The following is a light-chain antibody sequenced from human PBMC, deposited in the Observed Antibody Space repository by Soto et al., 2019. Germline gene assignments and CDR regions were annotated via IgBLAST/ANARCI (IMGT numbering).Light chain of an antibody. V-gene: IGKV1-12*01. CDR2: TAS. Sequence: DIQMTQSPSSVSASVGARVTITCRAIQGIYTWLAWSQQKPGKAPNLLIYTASSLQSGVPSRFSGTGSGTEFTLTINNLQPEYFATYYWRQAASFPITCGQGTRLEIK. CDR1: QGIYTW. J-gene: IGKJ5*01. CDR3: RQAASFPIT.